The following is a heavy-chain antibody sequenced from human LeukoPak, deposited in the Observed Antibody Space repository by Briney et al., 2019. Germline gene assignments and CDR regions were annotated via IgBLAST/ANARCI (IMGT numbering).Heavy chain of an antibody. Sequence: ASVKVSCKVSGYTLTELSMHWVRQAPGKGLEWMGGFDPEDGETIYAQKFQGRVTMTEDTSTDTAYMELSSLRSEDTAVYYCATPYYYDSSGYRAGGPRFDYWGQGTLVTVSS. CDR1: GYTLTELS. V-gene: IGHV1-24*01. CDR2: FDPEDGET. J-gene: IGHJ4*02. D-gene: IGHD3-22*01. CDR3: ATPYYYDSSGYRAGGPRFDY.